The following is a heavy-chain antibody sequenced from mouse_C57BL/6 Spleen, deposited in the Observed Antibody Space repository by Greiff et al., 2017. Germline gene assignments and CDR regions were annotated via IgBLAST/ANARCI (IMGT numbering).Heavy chain of an antibody. CDR1: GFTFSSSG. CDR3: ARPNVNGSSSAYFDD. J-gene: IGHJ2*01. Sequence: EVQLVESGGDLVKPGGSLKLSCAASGFTFSSSGMSWVRQTPDKRLEWVATISSGGSYTYYTDSVKGRFTLTRDNAKNTLYMQLSRLKSEDTAMYYWARPNVNGSSSAYFDDWGKGTTLTVSS. CDR2: ISSGGSYT. V-gene: IGHV5-6*01. D-gene: IGHD1-1*01.